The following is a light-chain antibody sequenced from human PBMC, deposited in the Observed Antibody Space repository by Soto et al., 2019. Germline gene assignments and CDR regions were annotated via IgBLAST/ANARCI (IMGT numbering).Light chain of an antibody. CDR1: GSDVGGYDY. CDR2: EVT. V-gene: IGLV2-14*01. J-gene: IGLJ1*01. Sequence: QSVLTQPASVSGSPGQSITISCTGSGSDVGGYDYVSWYQQHPGKAPKLMIYEVTNRPSGISDRFSGSKSGNTASLTISGLLAEDEADYFCSSYTSGSTRYVFGSGTKVTVL. CDR3: SSYTSGSTRYV.